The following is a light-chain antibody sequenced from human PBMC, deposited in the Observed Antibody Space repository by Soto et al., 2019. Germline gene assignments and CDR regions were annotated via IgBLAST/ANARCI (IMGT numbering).Light chain of an antibody. J-gene: IGKJ4*01. CDR3: QQYNDYFT. Sequence: IHMTQSPSTLSVSIGDRVTITCRASQSINSWLAWYQQKPGKAPKLLIYKASNLESGVPSRFSGSGSGTEFTLTISSLQPDDYATYYCQQYNDYFTFGGGTKVDIK. CDR2: KAS. V-gene: IGKV1-5*03. CDR1: QSINSW.